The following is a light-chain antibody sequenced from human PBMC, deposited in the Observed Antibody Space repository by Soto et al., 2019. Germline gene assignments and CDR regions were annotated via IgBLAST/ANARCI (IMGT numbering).Light chain of an antibody. CDR2: DVS. CDR1: QTISSS. CDR3: QQYHTFSYT. Sequence: DIQMTQSPSTLSASVGDRVTITCRASQTISSSLAWYQQQPGKAPKLLNYDVSTLKRGVPSRFSGSRSGTEFTLSISSLQPDDFATYYCQQYHTFSYTFGQGTSLESK. J-gene: IGKJ2*01. V-gene: IGKV1-5*01.